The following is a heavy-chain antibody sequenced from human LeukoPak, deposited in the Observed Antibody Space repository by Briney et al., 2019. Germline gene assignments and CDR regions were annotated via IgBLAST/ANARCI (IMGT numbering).Heavy chain of an antibody. CDR1: GYTFTDHY. V-gene: IGHV1-2*02. J-gene: IGHJ4*02. CDR3: ARGTTQYSSSAFDY. CDR2: IKPNSGAT. Sequence: ASVKVSCKASGYTFTDHYMHWVRQAPGQGLEGMAWIKPNSGATNYAQTFQGRLTMSRDTSINTPYLELNRLRADDTAVYYCARGTTQYSSSAFDYWGQGSLVTVSS. D-gene: IGHD6-13*01.